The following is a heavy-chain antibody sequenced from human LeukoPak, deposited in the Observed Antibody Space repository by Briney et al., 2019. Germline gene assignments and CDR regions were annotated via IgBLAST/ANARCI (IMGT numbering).Heavy chain of an antibody. V-gene: IGHV3-30*02. CDR3: AKDDSANYGDYELGH. CDR2: IRYDGDHK. J-gene: IGHJ4*02. D-gene: IGHD4-17*01. Sequence: PGGSLRLSCAASGFTFSDYGMHWVRQAPGKGLEWVAFIRYDGDHKYYADSVKGRYTISRDNSKNTLSLQMNSLRVEDSAVYYCAKDDSANYGDYELGHWGQGTPVSVAS. CDR1: GFTFSDYG.